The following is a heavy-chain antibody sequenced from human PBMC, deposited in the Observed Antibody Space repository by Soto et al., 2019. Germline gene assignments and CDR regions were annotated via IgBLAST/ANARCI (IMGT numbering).Heavy chain of an antibody. D-gene: IGHD5-18*01. CDR2: ISYGGST. CDR1: GGSINSGGYC. CDR3: SRGILV. V-gene: IGHV4-31*03. J-gene: IGHJ4*02. Sequence: QVQLQESGPGLVKPSQTLSLTCTVSGGSINSGGYCWIWIRQHPGKGLDWIGCISYGGSTSYNPHLKSRVNISVDTSKNQFSLKLTAVTAADTAVYSCSRGILVWGQGALITVSA.